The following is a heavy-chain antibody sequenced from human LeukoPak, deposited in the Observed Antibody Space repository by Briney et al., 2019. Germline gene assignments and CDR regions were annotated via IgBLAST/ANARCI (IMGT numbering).Heavy chain of an antibody. CDR3: ATTYSGSWYPNWFDP. D-gene: IGHD6-13*01. CDR1: GYSFTSYW. Sequence: GESLKISCKGSGYSFTSYWIGWVRQMPGKGLEWMGIIYPGDSDTRYSPSFQGQVTISADKSISTAYLQWSSLKASDTAMYYCATTYSGSWYPNWFDPWGQGTLVTVSS. J-gene: IGHJ5*02. CDR2: IYPGDSDT. V-gene: IGHV5-51*01.